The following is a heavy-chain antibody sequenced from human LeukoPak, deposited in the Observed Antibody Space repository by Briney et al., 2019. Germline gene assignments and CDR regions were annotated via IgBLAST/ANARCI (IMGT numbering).Heavy chain of an antibody. J-gene: IGHJ4*02. CDR1: GGSISSYY. CDR3: AGEASPGGYFDY. D-gene: IGHD3-16*01. Sequence: SETLSLTCTVSGGSISSYYWSWIRQPPGKGLEWIGYIYYSGSTNYNPSLKSRVTISVDTSKNQFSLKLSSVTAADTAVYYCAGEASPGGYFDYWGQGTLVTVSS. CDR2: IYYSGST. V-gene: IGHV4-59*01.